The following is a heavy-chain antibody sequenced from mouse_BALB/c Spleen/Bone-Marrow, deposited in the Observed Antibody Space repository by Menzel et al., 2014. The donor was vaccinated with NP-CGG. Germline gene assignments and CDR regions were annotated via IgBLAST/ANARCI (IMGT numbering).Heavy chain of an antibody. J-gene: IGHJ4*01. CDR2: IWASGST. V-gene: IGHV2-9*02. CDR1: GFSLTSYG. CDR3: ARGLLRYFAMDY. Sequence: QVQLKESGPGLVAPSQSLSITCTVSGFSLTSYGVHWVRQPPGKGLEWLGVIWASGSTNYNSALMSRLSISKDNSKSQVFLKMNSLQTDDTAMYYCARGLLRYFAMDYWGQGTSVTVSS. D-gene: IGHD1-1*01.